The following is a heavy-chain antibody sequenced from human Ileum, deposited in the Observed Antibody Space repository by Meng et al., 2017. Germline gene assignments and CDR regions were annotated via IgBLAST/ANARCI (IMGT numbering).Heavy chain of an antibody. J-gene: IGHJ4*02. CDR2: IYLAGSP. CDR1: GGSISSSFY. D-gene: IGHD2-15*01. V-gene: IGHV4-4*02. Sequence: GQLQEPGPGLVEPSGPLSLTCTVSGGSISSSFYWSWVRQSPGKGLEWIGQIYLAGSPNYNPSLESRVTISVDKSKNQFSLRLTSVTAADTAIFYCVRHGGKYFDSWGQGTLVTVSS. CDR3: VRHGGKYFDS.